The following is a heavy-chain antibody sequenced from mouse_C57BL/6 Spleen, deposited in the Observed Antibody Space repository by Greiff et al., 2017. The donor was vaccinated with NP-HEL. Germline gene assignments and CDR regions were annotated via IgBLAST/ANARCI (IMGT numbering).Heavy chain of an antibody. J-gene: IGHJ2*01. Sequence: VQLQQSGPELVKPGASVKISCKASGYTFTDYYMNWVKQSHGKSLEWIGDINPNNGGTSYNQKFKGKATLTVDKSSSTAYMELRSLTSEDSAVYYCFYYYGSSYEEKDYWGQGTTLTVSS. CDR3: FYYYGSSYEEKDY. CDR2: INPNNGGT. V-gene: IGHV1-26*01. CDR1: GYTFTDYY. D-gene: IGHD1-1*01.